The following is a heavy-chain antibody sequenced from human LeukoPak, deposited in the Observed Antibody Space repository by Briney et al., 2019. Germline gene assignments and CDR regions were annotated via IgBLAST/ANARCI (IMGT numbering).Heavy chain of an antibody. J-gene: IGHJ4*02. CDR3: AKGDAEWGERYFDY. V-gene: IGHV3-23*01. Sequence: GGSMRLYCAASAITFRSYAMSWVRQAPGKGPGWVSAISGSGDSTSYADSVKGRFTISRDNSKNTLYLQMNSLRAEDTAVYYCAKGDAEWGERYFDYWGQGIVVTVSS. D-gene: IGHD3-3*01. CDR1: AITFRSYA. CDR2: ISGSGDST.